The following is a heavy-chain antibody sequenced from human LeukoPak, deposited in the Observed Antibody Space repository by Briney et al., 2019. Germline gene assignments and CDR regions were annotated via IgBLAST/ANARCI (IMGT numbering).Heavy chain of an antibody. CDR3: ARDEGRDSSSWYPWFDP. CDR2: ISSSGSTI. Sequence: GGSLRLSCAASGFTFSSYEMNWVRQAPGEGLEWVSYISSSGSTIYYADSVKGRFTISRDNARNSLYLQMNSLRAEDTAVYYCARDEGRDSSSWYPWFDPWGQGTLVTVSS. CDR1: GFTFSSYE. D-gene: IGHD6-13*01. V-gene: IGHV3-48*03. J-gene: IGHJ5*02.